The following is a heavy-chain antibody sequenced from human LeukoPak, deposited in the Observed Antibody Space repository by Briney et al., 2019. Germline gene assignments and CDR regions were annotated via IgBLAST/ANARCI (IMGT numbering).Heavy chain of an antibody. V-gene: IGHV3-30*02. Sequence: GGSLRLSCAASGFTFSSYGMHWVRQAPGKGLEWVAVIWYGGSNKYYADSVKGRFTISRDNSKNTLYLQMNSLRAEDTAVYYCAKDGGSVCCSTSCPKINLQTYYFDYWGGETLVTVAS. D-gene: IGHD2-2*01. CDR3: AKDGGSVCCSTSCPKINLQTYYFDY. CDR2: IWYGGSNK. J-gene: IGHJ4*02. CDR1: GFTFSSYG.